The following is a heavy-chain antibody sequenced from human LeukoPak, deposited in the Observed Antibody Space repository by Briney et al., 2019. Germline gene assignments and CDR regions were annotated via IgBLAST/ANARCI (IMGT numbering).Heavy chain of an antibody. D-gene: IGHD2-15*01. Sequence: ASVKVSCKASGGTFSSYAISWVRQAPGQGLEWMGWISAYNGNTNYAQKLQGRVTMTTDTSTSTAYMGLRSLRSDDTAVYYCARLPGYCSGGSCYYYYGMDVWGQGTTVTVSS. J-gene: IGHJ6*02. CDR1: GGTFSSYA. CDR3: ARLPGYCSGGSCYYYYGMDV. CDR2: ISAYNGNT. V-gene: IGHV1-18*01.